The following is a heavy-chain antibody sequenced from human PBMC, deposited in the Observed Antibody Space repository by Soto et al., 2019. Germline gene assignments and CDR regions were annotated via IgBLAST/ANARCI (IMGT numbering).Heavy chain of an antibody. CDR1: GFTFSSYA. CDR3: ARDRITVTTSYFDY. V-gene: IGHV3-30-3*01. J-gene: IGHJ4*02. Sequence: GGSLRLSYAASGFTFSSYAMHWVRQAPGKGLEWVAVISYDGSNKYYADSVKGRFTISRDNSKNTLYLQMNSLRAEDTAVYYCARDRITVTTSYFDYWGQGTLVTVSS. D-gene: IGHD4-4*01. CDR2: ISYDGSNK.